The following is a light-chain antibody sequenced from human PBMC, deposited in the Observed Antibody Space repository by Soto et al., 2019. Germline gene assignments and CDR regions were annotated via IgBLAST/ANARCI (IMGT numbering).Light chain of an antibody. J-gene: IGLJ1*01. CDR3: ASSPRTSSLAV. CDR2: EVN. V-gene: IGLV2-14*01. Sequence: QSALAQPASVSGSPGQSITISCTGTNSDGGYNYVSWYQQDPGKVPKLILYEVNSRPSGVSNRFSGSKSGDTAFLTISGLRAEDEADYYCASSPRTSSLAVFGSGTKVTVL. CDR1: NSDGGYNY.